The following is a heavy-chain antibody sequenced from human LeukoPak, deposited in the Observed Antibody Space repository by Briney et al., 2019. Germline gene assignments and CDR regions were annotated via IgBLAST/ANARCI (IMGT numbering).Heavy chain of an antibody. D-gene: IGHD3-3*01. CDR1: GYTFTSYG. J-gene: IGHJ4*02. V-gene: IGHV1-18*01. Sequence: GASLKVSCKASGYTFTSYGIRCVRQAPGHGLEWMGWISAYNGNTNYAQKLQGRVTMTTDSSTSTAYMELRSLRSDDTAVYYCARDRKLRFLEWYLPDHDYWGQGTLVTVSS. CDR2: ISAYNGNT. CDR3: ARDRKLRFLEWYLPDHDY.